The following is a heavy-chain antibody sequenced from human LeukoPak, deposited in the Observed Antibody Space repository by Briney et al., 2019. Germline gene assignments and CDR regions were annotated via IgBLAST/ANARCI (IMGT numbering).Heavy chain of an antibody. J-gene: IGHJ5*02. V-gene: IGHV6-1*01. CDR1: GHSVSINSAA. CDR2: TYYSSKWYN. D-gene: IGHD3-10*01. Sequence: SPTLSLTSAISGHSVSINSAAWNWIRQSPSKGLKWLGRTYYSSKWYNDYAVSVKSRITINPDTSKNQFSLQLNSVTPEDTAVYYCAREGRGPNWFDPWGQGTLVTVSS. CDR3: AREGRGPNWFDP.